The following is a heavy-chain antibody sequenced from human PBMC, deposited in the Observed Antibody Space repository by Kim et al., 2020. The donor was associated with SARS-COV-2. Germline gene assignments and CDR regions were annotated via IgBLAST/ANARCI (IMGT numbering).Heavy chain of an antibody. D-gene: IGHD1-26*01. J-gene: IGHJ4*02. V-gene: IGHV3-74*01. CDR1: GFTFSSYW. CDR2: INSDGSST. Sequence: GGSLRLSCAASGFTFSSYWLHWVRQAPGKGLVWVSRINSDGSSTSYADSVKGRFTISRVNAKNTLYLQMNRLRAEGTAVYYCASGSGSDFVDYSGQGTLVTVSS. CDR3: ASGSGSDFVDY.